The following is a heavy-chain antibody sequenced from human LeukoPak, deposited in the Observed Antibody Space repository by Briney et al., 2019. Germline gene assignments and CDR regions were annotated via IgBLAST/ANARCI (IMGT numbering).Heavy chain of an antibody. CDR2: IYYSGST. V-gene: IGHV4-39*07. CDR1: GGSISSSSYY. Sequence: SETLSLICTVSGGSISSSSYYWGWIRQPPGKGLEWIGSIYYSGSTYYNPSLKSRVTISVDTSKNQFSLKLSSVTAADTAVYYCARVYYDILTGSNWFDPWGQGTLVTVSS. D-gene: IGHD3-9*01. J-gene: IGHJ5*02. CDR3: ARVYYDILTGSNWFDP.